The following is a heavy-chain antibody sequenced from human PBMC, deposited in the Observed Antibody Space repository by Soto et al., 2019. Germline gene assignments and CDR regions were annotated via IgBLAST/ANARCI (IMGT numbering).Heavy chain of an antibody. CDR3: ARGGGSSSADY. D-gene: IGHD6-6*01. Sequence: QVQLQQWGAGLLKPSETLSLTCAVYGGSFSGYYWSWIRKPPGKGLEWIGEINHSGSTNYNPSLNSRVTISVDTSKNQFSLKLSSVTAADTAVYYCARGGGSSSADYWGQGTLVTVSS. V-gene: IGHV4-34*01. CDR2: INHSGST. J-gene: IGHJ4*02. CDR1: GGSFSGYY.